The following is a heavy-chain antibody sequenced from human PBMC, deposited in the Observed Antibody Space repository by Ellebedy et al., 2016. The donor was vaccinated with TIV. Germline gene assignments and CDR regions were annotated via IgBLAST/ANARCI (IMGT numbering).Heavy chain of an antibody. J-gene: IGHJ4*02. CDR2: IFYRGST. V-gene: IGHV4-59*02. Sequence: MPSETLSLTCSVSGGSVSSHYWSWIRQPPGKGLEWIAYIFYRGSTNYNPSLKSRVTMSLDTSKNHFSLNLTSVTAADTAVYYCATAVRDDWSLSLWGQGTQVTVSS. CDR3: ATAVRDDWSLSL. CDR1: GGSVSSHY. D-gene: IGHD3-9*01.